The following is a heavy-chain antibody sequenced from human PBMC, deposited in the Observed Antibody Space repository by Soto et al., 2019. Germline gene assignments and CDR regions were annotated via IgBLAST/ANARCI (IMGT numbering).Heavy chain of an antibody. CDR1: GGSISSYY. CDR3: ARDENYMVRGVISFGAFDI. D-gene: IGHD3-10*01. J-gene: IGHJ3*02. V-gene: IGHV4-59*01. CDR2: IYYSGST. Sequence: KTSETLSLTCTVSGGSISSYYWSWIRQPPGKGLEWIGYIYYSGSTNYNPSLKSRVTISVDTSKNQFSLKLSSVTAADTAVYYCARDENYMVRGVISFGAFDIWGQGTMVTVSS.